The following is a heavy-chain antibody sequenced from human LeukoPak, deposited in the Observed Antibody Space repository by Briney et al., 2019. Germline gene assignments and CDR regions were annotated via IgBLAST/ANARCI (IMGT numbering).Heavy chain of an antibody. Sequence: GGSLRLSCTASGFTFDDYAMTWVRQVPGKGLEWVSGINWNGDRINYGDSVKGRFTISRDNAKNSLYLQMNSLGAEDTALYYCARGSYGDNDALDMWGQGTMVTVSS. CDR3: ARGSYGDNDALDM. CDR1: GFTFDDYA. V-gene: IGHV3-20*04. J-gene: IGHJ3*02. CDR2: INWNGDRI. D-gene: IGHD4-17*01.